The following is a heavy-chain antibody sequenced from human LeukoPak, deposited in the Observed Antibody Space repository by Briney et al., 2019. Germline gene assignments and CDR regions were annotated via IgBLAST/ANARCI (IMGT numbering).Heavy chain of an antibody. V-gene: IGHV3-53*01. D-gene: IGHD1/OR15-1a*01. CDR1: GFTVSSNY. Sequence: GGSLRLSCAASGFTVSSNYMSWVRQAPGKGLEWVSVIYSGGSTYYADSVKGRFTISRDNSKNTLYLQMNGLRAEDTAVYYCARARGRTGSKYYFDYWGQGTLVTVSS. J-gene: IGHJ4*02. CDR3: ARARGRTGSKYYFDY. CDR2: IYSGGST.